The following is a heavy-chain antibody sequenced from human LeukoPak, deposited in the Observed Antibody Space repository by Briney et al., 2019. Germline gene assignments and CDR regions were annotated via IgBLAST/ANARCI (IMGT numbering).Heavy chain of an antibody. D-gene: IGHD6-6*01. CDR3: ARGSSNVAARNNWFDP. CDR1: GFTFSGYD. Sequence: GGSLRLSCSASGFTFSGYDMNWVRQAPGKGLELVSSISGSSSYIYYGDSMKGRFSISRDNAKNSLYLQMNSLRAEDTAVYYCARGSSNVAARNNWFDPWGQGTLVAVSS. V-gene: IGHV3-21*01. J-gene: IGHJ5*02. CDR2: ISGSSSYI.